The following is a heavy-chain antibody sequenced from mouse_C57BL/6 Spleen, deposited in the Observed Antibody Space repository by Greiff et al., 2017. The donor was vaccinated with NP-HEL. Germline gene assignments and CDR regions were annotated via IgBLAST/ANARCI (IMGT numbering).Heavy chain of an antibody. CDR2: IDPSDSYT. J-gene: IGHJ4*01. CDR1: GYTFTSYW. V-gene: IGHV1-59*01. CDR3: ADMGNYDYAMDY. D-gene: IGHD2-1*01. Sequence: QVQLQQPGAELVRPGPSVKLSCKASGYTFTSYWMHWVKQRPGQGLEWIGVIDPSDSYTNYNQKLKGKATLTVDTSSSTAYMQLSSLTSEDSAVYYCADMGNYDYAMDYWGQGTSVTVSS.